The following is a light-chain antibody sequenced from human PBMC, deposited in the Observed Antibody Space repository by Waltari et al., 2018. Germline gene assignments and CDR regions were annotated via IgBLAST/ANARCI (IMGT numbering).Light chain of an antibody. Sequence: AIQLTQSPSSLSASVGDRVTISCRASQGISSGLAWYQQKAAKAPRLLIYDASSLAGGVPSGFSGSGAGTDFTLTISSLQPEDFATYYCQQFNNYLYTFGQGTTLEI. V-gene: IGKV1D-13*01. J-gene: IGKJ2*01. CDR2: DAS. CDR3: QQFNNYLYT. CDR1: QGISSG.